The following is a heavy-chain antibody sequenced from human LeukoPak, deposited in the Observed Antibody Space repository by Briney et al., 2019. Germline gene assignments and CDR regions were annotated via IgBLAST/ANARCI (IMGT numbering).Heavy chain of an antibody. CDR2: ISLTGLT. CDR1: GSSISNTNW. D-gene: IGHD2-8*01. V-gene: IGHV4-4*02. CDR3: SRENGAFSPFGY. J-gene: IGHJ4*02. Sequence: SETLSLTCGVSGSSISNTNWWSWVRQPPGQGLQWIGEISLTGLTHYNPSLESRVTVSLDKSKNQLSLNLTSVTAADTAVYYCSRENGAFSPFGYWGQGTLVTVLS.